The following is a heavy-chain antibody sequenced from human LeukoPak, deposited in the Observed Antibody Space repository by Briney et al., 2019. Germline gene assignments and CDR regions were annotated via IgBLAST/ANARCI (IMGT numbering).Heavy chain of an antibody. D-gene: IGHD3-22*01. V-gene: IGHV3-74*01. J-gene: IGHJ4*02. CDR1: GFTFSPLG. CDR3: ARTTYYYDSSGRQADYYFDY. CDR2: INSDGSST. Sequence: PGGSLRLSCAASGFTFSPLGMNWVRQAPGKGLVWVSRINSDGSSTSYADSVKGRFTISRDNAKNTLYLQMNSLRAEDTAVYYCARTTYYYDSSGRQADYYFDYWGQGTLVTVSS.